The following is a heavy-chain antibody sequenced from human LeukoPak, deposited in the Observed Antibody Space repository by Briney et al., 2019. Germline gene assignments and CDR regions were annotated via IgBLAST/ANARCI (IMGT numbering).Heavy chain of an antibody. CDR3: ARDGGFGESYAFDI. CDR1: GGSISSYY. Sequence: KPSETLSLTCTVSGGSISSYYWSWIRQPPGKGLEWIGYIYYSGSTNYNPSLKSRVTISVDTSKNQFSLKLSSVTAADTAVYYCARDGGFGESYAFDIWGQGTMVTVSS. D-gene: IGHD3-10*01. J-gene: IGHJ3*02. V-gene: IGHV4-59*01. CDR2: IYYSGST.